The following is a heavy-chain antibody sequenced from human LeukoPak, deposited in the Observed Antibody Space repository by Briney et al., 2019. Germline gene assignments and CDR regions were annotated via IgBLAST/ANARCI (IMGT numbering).Heavy chain of an antibody. D-gene: IGHD3-22*01. J-gene: IGHJ4*02. Sequence: ASVKVSCKASGYTFTSYGLSWVRQAPGQGLEWMGWISAYNGNTNYAQKLQGRVTMTTDTSTSTAYMELRSLRSDDTAVYYCARAPDYYYDSSGPHFDYWGQGTLVTVSS. CDR2: ISAYNGNT. CDR1: GYTFTSYG. CDR3: ARAPDYYYDSSGPHFDY. V-gene: IGHV1-18*01.